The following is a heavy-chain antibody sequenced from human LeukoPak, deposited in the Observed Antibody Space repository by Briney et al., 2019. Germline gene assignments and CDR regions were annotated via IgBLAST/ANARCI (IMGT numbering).Heavy chain of an antibody. CDR1: GGSFSGYY. J-gene: IGHJ4*02. CDR3: ARGLSYYYDSSGLNYFDY. D-gene: IGHD3-22*01. V-gene: IGHV4-34*01. CDR2: INHSGST. Sequence: PSETLSLTCAVYGGSFSGYYWSWLRQPPGKGLEWIGEINHSGSTNYNPSLKSRVTISVDTSKNQFSLKLSSVTAADTAVYYCARGLSYYYDSSGLNYFDYWGQGTLVTVSS.